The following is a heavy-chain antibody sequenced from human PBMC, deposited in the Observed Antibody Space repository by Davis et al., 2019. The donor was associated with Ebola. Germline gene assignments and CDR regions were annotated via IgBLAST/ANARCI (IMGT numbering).Heavy chain of an antibody. CDR2: IRSKANSYAT. D-gene: IGHD4-17*01. CDR1: GFTFSGSA. J-gene: IGHJ4*02. Sequence: GESLKISCAASGFTFSGSAMHWVRQASGKGLEWVGRIRSKANSYATAYAASVKGRLTISRDDSKNTAYLQMNSLKTEDTAVYYCTSTYGDYGDYWGQGTLVTVSS. V-gene: IGHV3-73*01. CDR3: TSTYGDYGDY.